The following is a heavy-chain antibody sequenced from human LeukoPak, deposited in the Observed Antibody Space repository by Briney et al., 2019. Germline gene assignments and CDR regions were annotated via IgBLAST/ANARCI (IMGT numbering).Heavy chain of an antibody. CDR2: IYTSGST. J-gene: IGHJ6*03. CDR1: GGSISSGSYY. Sequence: SETLSLTCTVSGGSISSGSYYWSWIRQPAGKGLEWIGRIYTSGSTNYNPSLKSRVTISVDTSKNQFSLKLSSVTAADTAVYYCARKNSSSYYYYYMDVWGKGTTVTVSS. V-gene: IGHV4-61*02. D-gene: IGHD6-13*01. CDR3: ARKNSSSYYYYYMDV.